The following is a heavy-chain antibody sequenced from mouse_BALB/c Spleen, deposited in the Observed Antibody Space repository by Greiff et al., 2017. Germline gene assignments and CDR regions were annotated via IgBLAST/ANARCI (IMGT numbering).Heavy chain of an antibody. V-gene: IGHV2-9*02. J-gene: IGHJ2*01. CDR1: GFSFTSYG. D-gene: IGHD1-1*01. Sequence: VQLQQSGPGLVAPAQSLSITCTVSGFSFTSYGVHWVRQPPGKGLEWLGVIWAGGSTNYNSALMSRLSISKDNSKSQVFLKMNSLQTDDTAMYYCARAGSSYVGFDYWGQGTTLTVSS. CDR2: IWAGGST. CDR3: ARAGSSYVGFDY.